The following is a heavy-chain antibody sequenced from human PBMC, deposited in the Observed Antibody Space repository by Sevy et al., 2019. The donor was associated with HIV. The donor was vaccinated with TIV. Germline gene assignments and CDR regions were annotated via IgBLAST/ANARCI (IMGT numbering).Heavy chain of an antibody. J-gene: IGHJ3*02. CDR1: GGSISSYY. Sequence: SEILSLTCTVSGGSISSYYWSWIRQPPGKGLEWIGYIYYSGSTNYNPSVKSRVTISVDTSKNQFSLKLSSVTAADTAVYYCARDSIAHAFDIWGQGTMVTVSS. CDR3: ARDSIAHAFDI. V-gene: IGHV4-59*13. CDR2: IYYSGST. D-gene: IGHD6-6*01.